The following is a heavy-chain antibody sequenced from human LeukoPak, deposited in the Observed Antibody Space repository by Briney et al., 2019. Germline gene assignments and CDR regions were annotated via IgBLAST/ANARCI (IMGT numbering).Heavy chain of an antibody. CDR2: IYPDDSDT. D-gene: IGHD5-12*01. CDR1: GYSFTSYW. J-gene: IGHJ5*02. CDR3: ARLSSRGYEISWWFDP. V-gene: IGHV5-51*01. Sequence: GESLKISCKGSGYSFTSYWIGWVRQVPGKGLEWMGIIYPDDSDTRYSPSFQGQVTISADKSISTAYLQWSSLKASDTAIYYCARLSSRGYEISWWFDPWGQGTLVTVSS.